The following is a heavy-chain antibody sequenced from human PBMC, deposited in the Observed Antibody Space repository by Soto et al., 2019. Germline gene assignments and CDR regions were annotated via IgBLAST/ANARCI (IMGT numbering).Heavy chain of an antibody. CDR3: ARDIGIAVAGNRYYGMDV. CDR1: GYTFTGYY. Sequence: GASVKVSCKASGYTFTGYYMHWVRQAPGQGLEWMGWINPNSGGTNYAQKFQGRVTMTRDTSISTAYMELSRLRSDDTAVYYCARDIGIAVAGNRYYGMDVCGQGTTVTVSS. CDR2: INPNSGGT. D-gene: IGHD6-19*01. V-gene: IGHV1-2*02. J-gene: IGHJ6*02.